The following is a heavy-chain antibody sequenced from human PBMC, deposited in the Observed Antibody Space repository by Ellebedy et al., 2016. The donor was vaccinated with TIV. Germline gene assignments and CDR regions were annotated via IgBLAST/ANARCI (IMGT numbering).Heavy chain of an antibody. CDR3: ARRGGNRDGSGSYYHYYYYYYGMDV. J-gene: IGHJ6*02. CDR2: IYPGDSDT. V-gene: IGHV5-51*01. D-gene: IGHD3-10*01. CDR1: GYSFTSYW. Sequence: GESLKISCKGSGYSFTSYWIGWVRQMPGKGLEWMGIIYPGDSDTRYSPSFQGQVTISADKSISTAYLQWSSLKASDTAMYYCARRGGNRDGSGSYYHYYYYYYGMDVWGQGTTVTVSS.